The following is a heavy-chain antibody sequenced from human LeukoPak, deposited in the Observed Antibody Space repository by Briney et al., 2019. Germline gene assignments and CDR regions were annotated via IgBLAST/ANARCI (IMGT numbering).Heavy chain of an antibody. D-gene: IGHD4-17*01. CDR2: INSDGNTV. V-gene: IGHV3-48*03. J-gene: IGHJ4*02. CDR1: GFTFSSYE. CDR3: AHEADYGDYIFDY. Sequence: QPGGSLRLSCAASGFTFSSYEMNWVRQAPGKGLEWVSYINSDGNTVYYADSVKGRFTVFRDNAKNSLYLQMNSLRAEDTAVYYCAHEADYGDYIFDYWGQGTLVTVSS.